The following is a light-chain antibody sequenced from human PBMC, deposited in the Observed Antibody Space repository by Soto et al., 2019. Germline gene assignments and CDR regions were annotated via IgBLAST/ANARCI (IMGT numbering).Light chain of an antibody. CDR2: WAS. Sequence: DIVMTQSPDSLAVSLGERATINCKSSQSVLYSSNNKNYLAWYQQKPGQPPKLLIYWASTRESGVPDRFSGSGSGTDFTLTISSLQAEDEAVYYCEQYSRPWTIGEGTKVESK. CDR3: EQYSRPWT. V-gene: IGKV4-1*01. J-gene: IGKJ1*01. CDR1: QSVLYSSNNKNY.